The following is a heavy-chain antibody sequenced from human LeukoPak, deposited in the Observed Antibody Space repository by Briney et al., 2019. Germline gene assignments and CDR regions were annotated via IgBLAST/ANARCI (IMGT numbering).Heavy chain of an antibody. CDR2: IYTSGST. D-gene: IGHD2-15*01. J-gene: IGHJ4*02. CDR1: CSSISSYY. Sequence: PSETLSLTCTVSCSSISSYYWSWLRQPAGKGLEWIGRIYTSGSTNYNPSLKSRVTISVDKSNNQFSLNLTSVTAADTAVYYCARDGNGSRAFDYWGQGTLVTVFS. CDR3: ARDGNGSRAFDY. V-gene: IGHV4-4*07.